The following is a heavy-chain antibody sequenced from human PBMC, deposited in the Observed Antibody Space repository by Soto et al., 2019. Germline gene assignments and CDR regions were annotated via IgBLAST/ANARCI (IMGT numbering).Heavy chain of an antibody. CDR1: GGSISSSSYY. CDR3: ARHLGREGIMITFGGVIVPPFDY. J-gene: IGHJ4*02. CDR2: IYYSGST. V-gene: IGHV4-39*01. Sequence: QLQLQESGPGLVKPSETLSLTCTVSGGSISSSSYYWGWIRQPPGKGLEWIGSIYYSGSTYYNPSLKSRVTISVDTSKNQFSLKLSSVTTADTAVYYCARHLGREGIMITFGGVIVPPFDYWGQGTLVTVSS. D-gene: IGHD3-16*02.